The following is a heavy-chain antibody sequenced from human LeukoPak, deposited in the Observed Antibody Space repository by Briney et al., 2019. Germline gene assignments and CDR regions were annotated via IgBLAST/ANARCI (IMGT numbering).Heavy chain of an antibody. Sequence: GASVKVSCKASGYTFTDYYMHWVRQAPGQGLEWMGWINPNSGGTNYAQKFQGRVTMTRDTSISTAYMELSRLRSDDTAVYYCAREGPIVGATHLVDYWGQGTLLTVSS. CDR3: AREGPIVGATHLVDY. D-gene: IGHD1-26*01. V-gene: IGHV1-2*02. CDR2: INPNSGGT. CDR1: GYTFTDYY. J-gene: IGHJ4*02.